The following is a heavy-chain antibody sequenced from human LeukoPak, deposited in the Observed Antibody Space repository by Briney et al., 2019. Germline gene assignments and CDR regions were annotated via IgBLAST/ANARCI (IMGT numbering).Heavy chain of an antibody. D-gene: IGHD3-22*01. CDR3: ARNYYYDLAQSDAFDI. Sequence: SETLSLTCAVYGGSFSGYYWSWIRQPPGKGLEWIGEINHSGSTNYNPSLKSRVTISVDTSKNQFSLKLSSVTAADTAVYYCARNYYYDLAQSDAFDIWGQGTMVTVSS. J-gene: IGHJ3*02. CDR1: GGSFSGYY. CDR2: INHSGST. V-gene: IGHV4-34*01.